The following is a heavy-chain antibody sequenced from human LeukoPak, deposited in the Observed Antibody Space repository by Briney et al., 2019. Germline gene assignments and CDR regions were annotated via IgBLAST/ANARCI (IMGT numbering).Heavy chain of an antibody. Sequence: SETLSLTCTVSGGSISSGNYYWSWIRQPPGKGLEWIGYIYYSGSTYYNPSLKSRVTISVDTSKNQFSLKLSSVTAADTAVYYCARAGGGGSYYPWFDPWGQGTLVTVSS. CDR2: IYYSGST. CDR1: GGSISSGNYY. CDR3: ARAGGGGSYYPWFDP. V-gene: IGHV4-30-4*08. J-gene: IGHJ5*02. D-gene: IGHD1-26*01.